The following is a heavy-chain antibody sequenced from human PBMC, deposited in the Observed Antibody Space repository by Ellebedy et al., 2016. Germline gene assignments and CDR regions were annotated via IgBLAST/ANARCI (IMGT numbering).Heavy chain of an antibody. D-gene: IGHD3-16*01. V-gene: IGHV4-31*03. CDR1: GGSISSGGYY. CDR3: AREKIGGVSL. CDR2: IYYSGST. J-gene: IGHJ4*02. Sequence: SETLSLTCTVSGGSISSGGYYWSWIRQHPGKGLEWIGYIYYSGSTYYNPSLKSRVTISVDTSKNQFSLKLSSVTAADTAVYYCAREKIGGVSLWGQGTLVTVSS.